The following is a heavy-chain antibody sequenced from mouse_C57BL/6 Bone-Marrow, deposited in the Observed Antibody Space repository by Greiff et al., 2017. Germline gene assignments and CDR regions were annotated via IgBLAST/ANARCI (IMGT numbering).Heavy chain of an antibody. CDR1: GYTFTSYW. CDR2: INPSSGYT. J-gene: IGHJ3*01. D-gene: IGHD1-1*01. V-gene: IGHV1-7*01. Sequence: VQLQQSGAELAKPGASVKLSCKASGYTFTSYWMHWVKQRPGQGLEWIGYINPSSGYTKYNQKFKDKATLTADKSSSTAYMKLSSMTYEDSAVYYCARIGYGSRAGFAYWGQGTLVTVSA. CDR3: ARIGYGSRAGFAY.